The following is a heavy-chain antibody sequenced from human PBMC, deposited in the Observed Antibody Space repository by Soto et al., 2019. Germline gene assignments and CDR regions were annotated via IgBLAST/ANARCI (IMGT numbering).Heavy chain of an antibody. Sequence: SETLSLTCSVSGDSISNLDYFWAWIRQPPGQALEYIGYIYKSATTYYNPSFESRVAISVDTSKSQFSLNVTSVTAADTAVYFCARGRYCLTGRCFPNWFDSWGQGALVAVSS. D-gene: IGHD7-27*01. CDR1: GDSISNLDYF. CDR2: IYKSATT. V-gene: IGHV4-30-4*01. J-gene: IGHJ5*01. CDR3: ARGRYCLTGRCFPNWFDS.